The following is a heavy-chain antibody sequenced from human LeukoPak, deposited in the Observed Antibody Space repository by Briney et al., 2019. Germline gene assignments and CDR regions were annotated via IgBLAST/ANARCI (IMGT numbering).Heavy chain of an antibody. CDR2: ISYDGSNK. CDR1: GFTFRSYA. V-gene: IGHV3-30-3*01. J-gene: IGHJ4*02. CDR3: ARDKGDFGDQEFDY. Sequence: PGGSLRLSCAASGFTFRSYAMHWVRQAPGKGLEWVAVISYDGSNKYYADSVKGRFTISRDNSENTLYLQMNTLRAEDTAVYYCARDKGDFGDQEFDYWGQGIVVTVSS. D-gene: IGHD4-17*01.